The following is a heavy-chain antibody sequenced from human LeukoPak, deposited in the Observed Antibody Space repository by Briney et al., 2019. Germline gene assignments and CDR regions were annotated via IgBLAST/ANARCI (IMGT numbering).Heavy chain of an antibody. J-gene: IGHJ4*02. CDR2: IKGDGSST. Sequence: GGSLRLSCAASGFTFSGSWMYWVRQASGKGLVWVSRIKGDGSSTAYADSVKGRFTISRDNAKNSLYLQMHSLRAEDTALYYCVKGAPFDFWGQGTLVTVSS. V-gene: IGHV3-74*01. CDR1: GFTFSGSW. CDR3: VKGAPFDF. D-gene: IGHD3-16*01.